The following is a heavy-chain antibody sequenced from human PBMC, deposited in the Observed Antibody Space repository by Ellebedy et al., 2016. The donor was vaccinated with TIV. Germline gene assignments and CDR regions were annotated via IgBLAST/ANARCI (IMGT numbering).Heavy chain of an antibody. V-gene: IGHV4-34*01. J-gene: IGHJ4*02. CDR2: INHSGST. CDR3: ARIPLGVWDDY. CDR1: GGSFSGYY. Sequence: SETLSLTXAVYGGSFSGYYWSWIRQPPGKGLEWIGEINHSGSTNYNPSLKSRVTISVDTSKNQFSLKLSSVTAADTAVYYCARIPLGVWDDYWGQGTLVTVSS. D-gene: IGHD3-16*01.